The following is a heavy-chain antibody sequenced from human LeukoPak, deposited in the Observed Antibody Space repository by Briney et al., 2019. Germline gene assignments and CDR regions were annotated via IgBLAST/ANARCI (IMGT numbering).Heavy chain of an antibody. CDR2: IRSKAYGGTT. CDR1: GFTFGDYA. J-gene: IGHJ4*02. Sequence: PGGSLRLSCTASGFTFGDYAMSWFRQAPGKGLEWVGFIRSKAYGGTTEYAASVKGRFTISRDDSKSIAYLQMNSLKTEDTAVYYCTRVVQWFGELYYFDYWGQGTLVTVSS. CDR3: TRVVQWFGELYYFDY. D-gene: IGHD3-10*01. V-gene: IGHV3-49*03.